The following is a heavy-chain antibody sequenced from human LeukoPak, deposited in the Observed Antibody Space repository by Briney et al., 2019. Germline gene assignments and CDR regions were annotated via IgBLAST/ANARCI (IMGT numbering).Heavy chain of an antibody. CDR3: ARGRYYDSSGYYSLNFDY. Sequence: PSETLSLTCAVYGGSSSGYYWSWIRQPPGKGLEWIGEINHSGSTNYNPSLKSRVTISVDTSENQFSLKLSSVTAADTAVYYCARGRYYDSSGYYSLNFDYWGQGTLVTVSS. V-gene: IGHV4-34*01. J-gene: IGHJ4*02. CDR1: GGSSSGYY. D-gene: IGHD3-22*01. CDR2: INHSGST.